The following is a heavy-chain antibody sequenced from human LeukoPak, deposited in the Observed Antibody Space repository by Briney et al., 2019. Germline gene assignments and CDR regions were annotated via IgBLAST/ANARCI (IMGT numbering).Heavy chain of an antibody. D-gene: IGHD6-19*01. CDR2: INHSGST. CDR1: GGSFSGYY. Sequence: PSETLSLTCAVYGGSFSGYYWSWLRQPPGKGLEWIGEINHSGSTNYNPSLTSRVTISVDTSKNQFSLKLSSVTAADTAVYYCARGIAVATFDYWGQGTLVTVSS. J-gene: IGHJ4*02. V-gene: IGHV4-34*01. CDR3: ARGIAVATFDY.